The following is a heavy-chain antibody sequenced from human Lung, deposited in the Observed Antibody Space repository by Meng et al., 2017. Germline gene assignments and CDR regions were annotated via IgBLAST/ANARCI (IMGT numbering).Heavy chain of an antibody. CDR1: GGSFSDYD. J-gene: IGHJ4*02. Sequence: QVELQQWGEGLLKASETLSLTCVVSGGSFSDYDWIWIRQPSGKGLEWIGEINHSGSTNYNPSLGSRATISVDTSQNNLSLKLSSVTAADSAVYYCARGPTTMAHDFDYWGQGTLVTVSS. D-gene: IGHD4-11*01. CDR3: ARGPTTMAHDFDY. V-gene: IGHV4-34*01. CDR2: INHSGST.